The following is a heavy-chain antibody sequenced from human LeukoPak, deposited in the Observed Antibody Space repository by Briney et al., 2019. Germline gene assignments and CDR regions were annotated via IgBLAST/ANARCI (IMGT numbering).Heavy chain of an antibody. D-gene: IGHD6-13*01. CDR1: GYSISSGYY. CDR3: ASATSLVYYGMDV. V-gene: IGHV4-38-2*01. Sequence: SETLSLTCAVSGYSISSGYYWGWIRQPPGKGLEWIGSIYHSGSTYYSPSLKSRVTISVDTSKNQFSLKLSSVTAADTAVYYCASATSLVYYGMDVWGKGTSVTVSS. CDR2: IYHSGST. J-gene: IGHJ6*04.